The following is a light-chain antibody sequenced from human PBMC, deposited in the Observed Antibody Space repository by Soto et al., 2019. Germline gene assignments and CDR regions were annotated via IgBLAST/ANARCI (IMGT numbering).Light chain of an antibody. V-gene: IGLV2-8*01. Sequence: QSGLTQPPSASGSRGPSVTISCTWSSSDVGRYNYVSWYQQHPGKAPKLMISEVTKRPSGVPDRFSGSKSGNTASLTVSGLQAGDEADYYCSSYACCNNLYVFRTGTKVTVL. J-gene: IGLJ1*01. CDR3: SSYACCNNLYV. CDR2: EVT. CDR1: SSDVGRYNY.